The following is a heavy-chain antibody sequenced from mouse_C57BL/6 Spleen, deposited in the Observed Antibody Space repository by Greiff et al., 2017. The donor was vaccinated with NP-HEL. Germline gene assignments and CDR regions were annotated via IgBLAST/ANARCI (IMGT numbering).Heavy chain of an antibody. CDR3: TGEGGKSNFAY. V-gene: IGHV14-4*01. CDR2: IDPENGDP. D-gene: IGHD2-5*01. J-gene: IGHJ3*01. Sequence: EVQLQQSGAELVRPGASVKLSCTASGFNIQADYMHWVKPMPEQGLEWIGWIDPENGDPEYASKFQGKATITADTSSNTAYLQLSSLTSEDTAFYYCTGEGGKSNFAYWGQGTLVTVSA. CDR1: GFNIQADY.